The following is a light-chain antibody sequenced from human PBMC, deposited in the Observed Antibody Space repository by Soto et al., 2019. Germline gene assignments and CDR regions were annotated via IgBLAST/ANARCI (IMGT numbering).Light chain of an antibody. CDR3: SARDDSLSGVV. V-gene: IGLV1-47*01. CDR1: SSNIGGNH. Sequence: QSVLTQPPSTSGTHGQRVTISCSGSSSNIGGNHVYWYQQFPGMAPKLLMYRSDQRPTGVRDRFSGSKSGTSASLAISGLRSDDEADYYCSARDDSLSGVVFGGGTKLTVL. CDR2: RSD. J-gene: IGLJ2*01.